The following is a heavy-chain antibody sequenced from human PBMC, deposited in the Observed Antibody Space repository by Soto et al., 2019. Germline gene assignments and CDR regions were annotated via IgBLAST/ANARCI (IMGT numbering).Heavy chain of an antibody. V-gene: IGHV3-15*01. Sequence: GGSLRLSCAASGFTFSNAWMSWVRQAPGKGLEWVGHIKSKTDGGTTDYAAPVKGRFTISRDDSKNTLYLQMNSLKTEDTAVYYCTTDSSSRDYYYYYYMDVWGKGTTVTVSS. CDR2: IKSKTDGGTT. J-gene: IGHJ6*03. CDR1: GFTFSNAW. D-gene: IGHD6-6*01. CDR3: TTDSSSRDYYYYYYMDV.